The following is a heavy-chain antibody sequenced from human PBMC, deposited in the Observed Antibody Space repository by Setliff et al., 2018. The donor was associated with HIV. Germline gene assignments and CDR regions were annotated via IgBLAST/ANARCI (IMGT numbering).Heavy chain of an antibody. V-gene: IGHV1-45*02. CDR2: ITPFNGNT. CDR1: GYTFTYRY. Sequence: ASVKVSCKASGYTFTYRYLHWVRQAPGQALEWMGWITPFNGNTNYAQKFQDRVTITRDRSMSTAYMELSSLRSEDTAMYYCARSARVAAAGARVPDAFDIWGQGTMVTVSS. CDR3: ARSARVAAAGARVPDAFDI. J-gene: IGHJ3*02. D-gene: IGHD6-13*01.